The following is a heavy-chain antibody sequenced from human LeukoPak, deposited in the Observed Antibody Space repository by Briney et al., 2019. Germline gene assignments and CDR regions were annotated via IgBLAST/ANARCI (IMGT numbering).Heavy chain of an antibody. CDR3: ARDWVAGVPFDAFDI. CDR2: IKEDGSEK. J-gene: IGHJ3*02. CDR1: GFTHSSYW. D-gene: IGHD3-10*01. V-gene: IGHV3-7*03. Sequence: PGGSLRLSCAASGFTHSSYWMSWVRQAPGKGLEWVANIKEDGSEKYYVDSVKGRFTISRDNAQNSVYLHMNSLTAEDTALYYCARDWVAGVPFDAFDIWGQGTMVSVSS.